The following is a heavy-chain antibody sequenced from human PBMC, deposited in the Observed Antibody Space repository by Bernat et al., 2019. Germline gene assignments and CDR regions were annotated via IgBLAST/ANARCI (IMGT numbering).Heavy chain of an antibody. D-gene: IGHD3-3*01. Sequence: VQLVESGGGLVKPGGSLRLSCVASGFTVSSNYMSWVRQAPGKGLEWVSVIYSGGSTYYADSVKGRFTISRDNSKNTLYLQMNSLRAEDTAVYYCARESREDYDFWSGYYGGFDYWGQGTLVTVSS. V-gene: IGHV3-66*01. CDR2: IYSGGST. J-gene: IGHJ4*02. CDR3: ARESREDYDFWSGYYGGFDY. CDR1: GFTVSSNY.